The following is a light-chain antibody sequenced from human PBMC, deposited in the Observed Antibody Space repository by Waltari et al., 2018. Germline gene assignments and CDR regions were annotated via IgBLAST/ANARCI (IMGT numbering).Light chain of an antibody. CDR3: SSFTSSSTWV. V-gene: IGLV2-14*01. CDR1: TSHLGGSNY. Sequence: QSALTQPASVSGSPGQSLTISCTGTTSHLGGSNYVSWYQQHPGQAPKLMIYDVSSRPSGVSNRFSGSKSGNTASLIISGLQAEDEADYYCSSFTSSSTWVFGGGTKLTVL. CDR2: DVS. J-gene: IGLJ3*02.